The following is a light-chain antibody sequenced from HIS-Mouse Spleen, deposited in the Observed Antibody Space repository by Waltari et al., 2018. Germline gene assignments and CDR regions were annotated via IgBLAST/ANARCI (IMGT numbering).Light chain of an antibody. CDR2: DVS. Sequence: DIVMTQTPLSLSVTPGQPASISCKSSQSLLHSDGKTYLYWYLQKPVQSPQLLIYDVSSRFSGVPDRFRDSGSVTDFTLKISRVEAEDVGVYYCMKGIHLLSGESTPLLTFGGGTKVEIK. J-gene: IGKJ4*01. CDR1: QSLLHSDGKTY. CDR3: MKGIHLLSGESTPLLT. V-gene: IGKV2-29*03.